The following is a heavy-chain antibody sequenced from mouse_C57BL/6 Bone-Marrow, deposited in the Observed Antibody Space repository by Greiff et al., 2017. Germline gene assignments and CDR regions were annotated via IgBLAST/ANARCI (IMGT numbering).Heavy chain of an antibody. Sequence: QVQLQQPGAELVKPGASVKLSCKASGYTFTSYWMHWVKQRPGQGLEWIGMIHPNSGSTNYNEKFKRKATLTVDKSSSTAYMQLSSLTSEDSAVYYCARGGVSSSAWFAYWGQGNLVTVSA. D-gene: IGHD1-1*01. V-gene: IGHV1-64*01. CDR3: ARGGVSSSAWFAY. CDR2: IHPNSGST. J-gene: IGHJ3*01. CDR1: GYTFTSYW.